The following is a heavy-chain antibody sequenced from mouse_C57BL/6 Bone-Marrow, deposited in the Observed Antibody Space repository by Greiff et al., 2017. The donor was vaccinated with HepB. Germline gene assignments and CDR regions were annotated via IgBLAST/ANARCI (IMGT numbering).Heavy chain of an antibody. V-gene: IGHV1-55*01. CDR3: ARRGYCGSSYPLFDY. CDR1: GYTFTSYW. CDR2: IYPGSGST. Sequence: VQLQQPGAELVKPGASVKMSCKASGYTFTSYWITWVKQRPGQSLEWIGDIYPGSGSTNYNEKFKSKATLTVDTSSSTAYMQLSSLTSEDAAVYYCARRGYCGSSYPLFDYWGQGTTLTVSS. J-gene: IGHJ2*01. D-gene: IGHD1-1*01.